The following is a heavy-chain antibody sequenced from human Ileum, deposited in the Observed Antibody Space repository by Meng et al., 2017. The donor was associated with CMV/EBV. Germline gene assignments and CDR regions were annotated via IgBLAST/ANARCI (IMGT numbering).Heavy chain of an antibody. D-gene: IGHD5-24*01. CDR3: ARGRRDGYNNPPLDY. V-gene: IGHV4-34*01. CDR1: CWSLSCYS. J-gene: IGHJ4*02. Sequence: HLHQAGSGLLTPSGTLSLTRPVYCWSLSCYSCSWIRQPPGKGLEWIGEINHRGSTNYNPSLKSRVTISVDTSKNQFSLKLSSVTAADTAVYYCARGRRDGYNNPPLDYWGQGTLVTVSS. CDR2: INHRGST.